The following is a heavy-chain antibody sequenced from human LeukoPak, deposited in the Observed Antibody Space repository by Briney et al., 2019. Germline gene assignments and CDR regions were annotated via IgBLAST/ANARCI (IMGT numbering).Heavy chain of an antibody. CDR1: GYTFTSYG. V-gene: IGHV1-18*01. CDR2: ISAYNGNT. J-gene: IGHJ4*02. CDR3: ARGITIFGVVTPFDY. Sequence: GASVKVSCKASGYTFTSYGISWVRQAPGQGLEWMGWISAYNGNTNYAQKLQGRVTMTTDTSTSTAYMELRSLRSDDTAVYYCARGITIFGVVTPFDYWGQGTLVTVSS. D-gene: IGHD3-3*01.